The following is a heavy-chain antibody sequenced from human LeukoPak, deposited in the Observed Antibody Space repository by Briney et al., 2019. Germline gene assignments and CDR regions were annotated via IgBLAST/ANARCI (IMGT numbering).Heavy chain of an antibody. CDR3: AREYSYGQGDY. CDR1: GFTFSDYY. V-gene: IGHV3-11*01. D-gene: IGHD5-18*01. Sequence: GGSQRLTCAASGFTFSDYYMNWIRQAPGMGLEWVLYISRSGSTIYYADSVKGRFTISRDNAKNSLYLQMNSLRAEDTAVYYCAREYSYGQGDYWGQGTLVTVSS. CDR2: ISRSGSTI. J-gene: IGHJ4*02.